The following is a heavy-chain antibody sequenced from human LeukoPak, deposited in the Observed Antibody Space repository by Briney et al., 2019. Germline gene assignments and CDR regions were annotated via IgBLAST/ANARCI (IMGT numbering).Heavy chain of an antibody. Sequence: GGSLRLSCAASGFTFSSYAMSWVRQAPGEGLEWVSAISGSGGSTYYADSVKGRFTISRDNSKNTLYLQMNSLRAEDTAVYYCAKDLRYYDSSGYYWGQGTLVTVSS. V-gene: IGHV3-23*01. CDR3: AKDLRYYDSSGYY. CDR2: ISGSGGST. J-gene: IGHJ4*02. CDR1: GFTFSSYA. D-gene: IGHD3-22*01.